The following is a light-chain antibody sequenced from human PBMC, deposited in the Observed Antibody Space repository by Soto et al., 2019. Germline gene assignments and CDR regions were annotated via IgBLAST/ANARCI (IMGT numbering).Light chain of an antibody. CDR1: EAISSNC. Sequence: EIVLTQSPVTLSLSPGERATLSCRASEAISSNCLVRYQVKSGRAPRVLIHSASIRATDIPDRFSGGGSGTDFSLTISRLQREDFAVYYCQQCGSPPFTFGPGTKVDIK. J-gene: IGKJ3*01. V-gene: IGKV3-20*01. CDR3: QQCGSPPFT. CDR2: SAS.